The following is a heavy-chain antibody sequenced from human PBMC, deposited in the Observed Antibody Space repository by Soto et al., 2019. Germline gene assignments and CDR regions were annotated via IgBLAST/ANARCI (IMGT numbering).Heavy chain of an antibody. J-gene: IGHJ6*02. CDR2: ISYDGSDK. CDR3: ARRAWDSYYAIDV. CDR1: GFKYTDFA. Sequence: VQLVESGGGEVQPGRSLRLSCAASGFKYTDFALHWVRQAPGKGLEWVAIISYDGSDKYYADSVKGRFVISRDNPKNTMYLEMNSVRPEDTAVYFCARRAWDSYYAIDVWGQGTTVTVFS. V-gene: IGHV3-30*09. D-gene: IGHD3-22*01.